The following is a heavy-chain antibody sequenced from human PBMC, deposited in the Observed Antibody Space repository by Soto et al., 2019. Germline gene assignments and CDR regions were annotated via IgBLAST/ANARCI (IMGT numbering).Heavy chain of an antibody. D-gene: IGHD6-13*01. V-gene: IGHV1-69*06. J-gene: IGHJ6*02. Sequence: SVNVSGTASVGAFDSYALSWVQQAHGQGLEWMGGIIPIFGTANYAQKFQGRVTITADKSTSTAYMELSSLRSEDTAVYYCAVIAAPSPYYYYGMDVWGQGTTVTVSS. CDR1: VGAFDSYA. CDR3: AVIAAPSPYYYYGMDV. CDR2: IIPIFGTA.